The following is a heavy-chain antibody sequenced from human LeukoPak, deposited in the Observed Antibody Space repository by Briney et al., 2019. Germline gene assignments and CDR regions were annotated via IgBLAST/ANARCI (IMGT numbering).Heavy chain of an antibody. CDR3: AKKTTVTRGWFDP. V-gene: IGHV4-34*01. CDR1: GGSFSGYC. J-gene: IGHJ5*02. CDR2: INHSGST. D-gene: IGHD4-17*01. Sequence: KPSETLSLTCAVYGGSFSGYCWSWIRQPPGKGLEWIGEINHSGSTNYNPSLKSRVTISVDTSKNQFSLKLSSVTAADTAVYYCAKKTTVTRGWFDPWGQGTLVTVSS.